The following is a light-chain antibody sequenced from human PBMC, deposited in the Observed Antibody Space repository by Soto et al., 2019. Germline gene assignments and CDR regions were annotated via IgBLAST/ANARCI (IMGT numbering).Light chain of an antibody. V-gene: IGLV2-11*01. Sequence: QSALTQPASVSGSPGQSITISCTGTSSDVGAYNFVSWYQQFPGKAPKLMIYDVSKRPSGVPDRFFGSKSGNTASLTISGLQAEDEADYYCCSYAGSYTWVFGGGTQLTVL. CDR3: CSYAGSYTWV. CDR2: DVS. J-gene: IGLJ3*02. CDR1: SSDVGAYNF.